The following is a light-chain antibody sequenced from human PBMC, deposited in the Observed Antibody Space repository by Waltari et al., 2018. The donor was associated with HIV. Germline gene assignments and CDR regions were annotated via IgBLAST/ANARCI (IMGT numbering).Light chain of an antibody. V-gene: IGKV3-11*01. CDR1: QSVSSY. Sequence: EIVLTQSPATLSLSPGERATLSCRASQSVSSYLAWYQQKPGQAPRLLIYDASNRATGIPARCSGSGSGTDFTLTISRLGPEDFAVYYCQQRSNWPPWTFGQGTKVEIK. CDR2: DAS. CDR3: QQRSNWPPWT. J-gene: IGKJ1*01.